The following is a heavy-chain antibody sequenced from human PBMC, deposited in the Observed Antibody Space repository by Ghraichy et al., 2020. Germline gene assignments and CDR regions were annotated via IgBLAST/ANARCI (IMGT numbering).Heavy chain of an antibody. CDR1: GYAFTDSP. V-gene: IGHV7-4-1*02. CDR3: ARDTDYGSGSWGSDN. D-gene: IGHD3-10*01. Sequence: ASVKVSCKSSGYAFTDSPMSWVRQAPGQGLEWQGWINTKTGRTTYAEGFTGRFVFSLDTSVSTAYLQISSLKAEDSALYYCARDTDYGSGSWGSDNWGQGTMVTVSS. J-gene: IGHJ4*02. CDR2: INTKTGRT.